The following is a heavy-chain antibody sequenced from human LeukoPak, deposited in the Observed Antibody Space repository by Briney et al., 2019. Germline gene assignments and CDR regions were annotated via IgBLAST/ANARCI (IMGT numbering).Heavy chain of an antibody. D-gene: IGHD1-1*01. CDR1: GFTFSHIG. CDR2: IHPNGVNT. CDR3: ARRGTGTTDGFDY. Sequence: GGSLRLSCEASGFTFSHIGMAWVRQAPGKGLEWVSSIHPNGVNTHYADSVKGRFTISRDNSKNTLYLQMNSLRAEDTAVYYCARRGTGTTDGFDYWGQGTLVTVSS. V-gene: IGHV3-23*01. J-gene: IGHJ4*02.